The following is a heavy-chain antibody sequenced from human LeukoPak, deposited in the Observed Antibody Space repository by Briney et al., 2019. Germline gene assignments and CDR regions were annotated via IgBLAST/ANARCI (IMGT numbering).Heavy chain of an antibody. CDR1: GASISSSY. V-gene: IGHV4-4*07. D-gene: IGHD3-10*01. CDR2: IYPSGST. J-gene: IGHJ4*02. CDR3: ARGPSGASGHDY. Sequence: SETQSLTCTVSGASISSSYWSWIRQPAGKGLEWIGRIYPSGSTNYNPSLKSRVTMSVDTSKNQFSLRLSSVTAADTAVYYCARGPSGASGHDYWGQGTQVTVSS.